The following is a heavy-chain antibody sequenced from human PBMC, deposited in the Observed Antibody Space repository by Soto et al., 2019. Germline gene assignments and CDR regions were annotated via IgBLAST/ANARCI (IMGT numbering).Heavy chain of an antibody. CDR3: ARDRLLATAGTARHYFGLDV. J-gene: IGHJ6*02. Sequence: QVQLQESGPGLVKPSQTLSLTCTVSGGSIRSGGYYWSWVRQNPRKGLEWIGNIYYSGNTYYNPSLKSRITISVDTSKIQFSLNLSSVTAADTAVYYCARDRLLATAGTARHYFGLDVWGQGTTVTVSS. CDR1: GGSIRSGGYY. CDR2: IYYSGNT. V-gene: IGHV4-31*03. D-gene: IGHD5-18*01.